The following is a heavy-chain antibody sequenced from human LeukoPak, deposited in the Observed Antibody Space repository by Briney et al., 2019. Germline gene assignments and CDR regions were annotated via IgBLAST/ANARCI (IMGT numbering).Heavy chain of an antibody. Sequence: GGSLRLSCAASGFTFSSYGMSWVRQAPGKGLEWVSAISGSGGSTYYADSVKGRFTISRDNAKNTLYLQMNSLRAEDTAVYYCARPPYDSSGYYYFDYWGQGTLVTVSS. CDR1: GFTFSSYG. CDR2: ISGSGGST. D-gene: IGHD3-22*01. J-gene: IGHJ4*02. V-gene: IGHV3-23*01. CDR3: ARPPYDSSGYYYFDY.